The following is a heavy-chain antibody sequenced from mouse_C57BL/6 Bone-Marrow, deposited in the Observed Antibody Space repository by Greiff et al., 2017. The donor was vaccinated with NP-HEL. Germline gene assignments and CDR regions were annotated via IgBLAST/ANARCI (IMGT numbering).Heavy chain of an antibody. CDR2: IDPADSDT. CDR1: GYTFTSYC. Sequence: QVQLQQPGAELVKPGASVKLSCTASGYTFTSYCMQWVKQRPEQGLEWIGEIDPADSDTNYDSKFKGKATMTVDTSSNTAYLQLSSLTSEDSAVYYCARGDDDYYGGQGTVVTVS. CDR3: ARGDDDYY. D-gene: IGHD2-4*01. V-gene: IGHV1-50*01. J-gene: IGHJ3*01.